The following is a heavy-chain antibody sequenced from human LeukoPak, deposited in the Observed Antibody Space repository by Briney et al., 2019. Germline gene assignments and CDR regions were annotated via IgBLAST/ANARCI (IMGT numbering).Heavy chain of an antibody. V-gene: IGHV4-39*07. CDR2: IYYSGST. Sequence: SETLSLTCTVSGGSISSSSYYWGWIRQPPGKGLEWIGSIYYSGSTYYNPSLKSRVTMSVDTSKNQFSLKLSSVTAADTAVYYCARYLLRYYYMDVWGKGTTVTVSS. J-gene: IGHJ6*03. CDR3: ARYLLRYYYMDV. D-gene: IGHD3-10*01. CDR1: GGSISSSSYY.